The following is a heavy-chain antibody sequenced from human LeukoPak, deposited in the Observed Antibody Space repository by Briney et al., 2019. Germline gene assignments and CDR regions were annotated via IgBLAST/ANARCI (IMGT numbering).Heavy chain of an antibody. V-gene: IGHV4-34*01. CDR1: GGSFSDYY. CDR2: INHSGST. Sequence: PSETLSLTCAVYGGSFSDYYWSWIRQPPGKGLEWIGEINHSGSTNYNPSLKSQVTISVDTSKNQFSLKLRSVTAADTAVYYCARATTTMVRGIRFDYWGQGTLVTVSS. CDR3: ARATTTMVRGIRFDY. D-gene: IGHD3-10*01. J-gene: IGHJ4*02.